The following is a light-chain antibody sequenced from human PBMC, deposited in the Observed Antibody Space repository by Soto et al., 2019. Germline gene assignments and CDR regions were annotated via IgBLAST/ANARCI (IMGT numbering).Light chain of an antibody. CDR3: QQYSSRYT. J-gene: IGKJ2*01. Sequence: EIVMTQSPATLSVSPGERATLSCRASQSVGSSLAWYQHKPGQAPRLLIYGASIRATGIPGRFSGSGSGTEFTLTSSRLQSEHFAAYYCQQYSSRYTLGQGTKLEIK. V-gene: IGKV3D-15*01. CDR1: QSVGSS. CDR2: GAS.